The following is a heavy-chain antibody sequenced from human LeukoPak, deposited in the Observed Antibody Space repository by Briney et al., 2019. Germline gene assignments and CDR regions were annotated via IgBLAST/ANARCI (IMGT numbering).Heavy chain of an antibody. CDR1: GGSISSGGYS. CDR2: IYHSGST. CDR3: ARTSIAARRANAFDI. Sequence: SETLSLTCAVSGGSISSGGYSWSWIWQPPGKGLEWIGYIYHSGSTYYNPSLKSRVTISVDRSKNQFSLKLSSVTAADTAVYYCARTSIAARRANAFDIWGHGTMVTVSS. D-gene: IGHD6-6*01. J-gene: IGHJ3*02. V-gene: IGHV4-30-2*01.